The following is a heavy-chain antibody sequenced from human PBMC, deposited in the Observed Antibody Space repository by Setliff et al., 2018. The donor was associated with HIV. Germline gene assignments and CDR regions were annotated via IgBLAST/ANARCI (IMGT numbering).Heavy chain of an antibody. CDR3: ATLARFAPDY. Sequence: GGSLRLSCAMSGFTFSDYNIYWVRQSPAKGLEWVALIWIDGNRKEYADSVKGRFTISRDNSKNTVYLQMSTLRAEDTAIYSCATLARFAPDYWSQGTLVTVS. CDR2: IWIDGNRK. V-gene: IGHV3-33*01. CDR1: GFTFSDYN. J-gene: IGHJ4*02.